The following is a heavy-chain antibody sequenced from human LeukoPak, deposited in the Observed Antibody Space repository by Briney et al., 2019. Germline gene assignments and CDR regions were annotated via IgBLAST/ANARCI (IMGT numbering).Heavy chain of an antibody. J-gene: IGHJ4*02. V-gene: IGHV4-34*01. CDR3: ARVKGYGVHLDY. D-gene: IGHD4-17*01. CDR2: INHSGST. CDR1: GGSFSGYY. Sequence: SETLSLTCAVYGGSFSGYYRSWIRQPPGKGLEWIGEINHSGSTNYNPSLKSRVTISVDTSKNQFSLKLSSVTAADTAVYYCARVKGYGVHLDYWGQGTLVTVSS.